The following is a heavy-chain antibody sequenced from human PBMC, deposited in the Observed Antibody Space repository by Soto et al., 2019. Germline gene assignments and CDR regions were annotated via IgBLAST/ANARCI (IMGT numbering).Heavy chain of an antibody. V-gene: IGHV4-34*01. J-gene: IGHJ3*02. CDR1: GGPFSGYY. CDR3: ARVAYDREAFDI. CDR2: INHSGST. D-gene: IGHD3-22*01. Sequence: SETLSLTCAVYGGPFSGYYWSWIRQPPGKGLEWIGEINHSGSTNYNPSLKSRVTISVDTSKNQFSLKLSSVTAADTAVYYCARVAYDREAFDIWGQGTMVTVSS.